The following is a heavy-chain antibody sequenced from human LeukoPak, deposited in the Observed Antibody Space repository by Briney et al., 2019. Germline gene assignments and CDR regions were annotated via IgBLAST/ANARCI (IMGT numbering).Heavy chain of an antibody. CDR2: IYYSGST. D-gene: IGHD3-3*01. V-gene: IGHV4-59*01. Sequence: SETLSLTCTVSGGSISSYYWSWIRQPPGEGLEWIGYIYYSGSTNYNPSLKGRVTITVDTSKNQFSLKLSSVTAADTAVYYCARGTYYDFWSGYYNPNYFDYWGQGTLVTVSS. J-gene: IGHJ4*02. CDR3: ARGTYYDFWSGYYNPNYFDY. CDR1: GGSISSYY.